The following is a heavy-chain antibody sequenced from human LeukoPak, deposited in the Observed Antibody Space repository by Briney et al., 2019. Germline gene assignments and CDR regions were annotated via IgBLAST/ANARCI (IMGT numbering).Heavy chain of an antibody. V-gene: IGHV4-61*09. CDR2: SSTGGST. Sequence: PSQTLSLTCTVSGGSISSGSSSWSWIRQSAGKGLEWIGHSSTGGSTRYNAALKSRVTISVDTSKNQSSLKLNSVTAADTAMYYCARDRFGYSHAWYWFDTWGRGTLVFVSS. CDR3: ARDRFGYSHAWYWFDT. CDR1: GGSISSGSSS. D-gene: IGHD6-19*01. J-gene: IGHJ5*02.